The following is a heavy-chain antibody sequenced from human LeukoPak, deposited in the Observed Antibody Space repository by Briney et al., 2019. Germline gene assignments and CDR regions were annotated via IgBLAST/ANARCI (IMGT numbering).Heavy chain of an antibody. J-gene: IGHJ4*02. D-gene: IGHD3-10*01. V-gene: IGHV4-34*01. CDR3: ARPWFGEGDDDY. CDR2: INHSGST. CDR1: GGSFSGYY. Sequence: SSETLSLTCAVYGGSFSGYYWSWIRQPPGKGLEWTGEINHSGSTNYNPSLKSRVTISVDTSKNQFSLKLSSVTAADTAVYYCARPWFGEGDDDYWGQGTLVTVSS.